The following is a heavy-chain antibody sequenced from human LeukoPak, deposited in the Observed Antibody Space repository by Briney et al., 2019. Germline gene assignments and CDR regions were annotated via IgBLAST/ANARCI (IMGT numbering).Heavy chain of an antibody. V-gene: IGHV1-46*01. CDR2: INPSGGST. CDR3: ARPTYYYGSGNAFDI. Sequence: GASVKVSCKASGYTFTSYYMHWVRQAPGQGLEWMGIINPSGGSTSYAQKFQGRVTMTRDTSTSTVYMELSSLRSEDTAVYYCARPTYYYGSGNAFDIWGQGTMVTVSS. CDR1: GYTFTSYY. D-gene: IGHD3-10*01. J-gene: IGHJ3*02.